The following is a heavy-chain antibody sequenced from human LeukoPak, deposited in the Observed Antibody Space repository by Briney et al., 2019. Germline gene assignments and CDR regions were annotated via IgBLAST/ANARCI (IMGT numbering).Heavy chain of an antibody. CDR1: GGSISSYC. CDR3: ARVRIAVVGTYFYYMDV. J-gene: IGHJ6*03. CDR2: ICASGST. Sequence: SETLSLTCTVSGGSISSYCWSWIRQPAGKGLEWIGRICASGSTNYHPSLKSRVTMSVDTSKNQFSLKLSSVTAADTAVYYCARVRIAVVGTYFYYMDVWGKGTTVTVSS. V-gene: IGHV4-4*07. D-gene: IGHD6-19*01.